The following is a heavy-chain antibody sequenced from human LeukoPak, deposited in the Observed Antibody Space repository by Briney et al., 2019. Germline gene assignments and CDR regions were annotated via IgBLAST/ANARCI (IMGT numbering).Heavy chain of an antibody. CDR1: GYPFTSYY. V-gene: IGHV1-2*02. D-gene: IGHD3-16*01. CDR3: ARDLRLFDY. Sequence: ASVKVSCKTSGYPFTSYYMNWLRQAPGQGLEWMGWINFSGDTKYADKFRDRVTLTRDTSVATAYLELASLTSDDTAVYYCARDLRLFDYWGQGTLVTVSS. J-gene: IGHJ4*02. CDR2: INFSGDT.